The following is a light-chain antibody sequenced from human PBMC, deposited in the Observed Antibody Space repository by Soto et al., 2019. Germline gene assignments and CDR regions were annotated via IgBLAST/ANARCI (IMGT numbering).Light chain of an antibody. CDR3: QQYNNWPPTWT. CDR2: GAS. CDR1: QSVSSN. J-gene: IGKJ1*01. Sequence: EIVMTQSPATLSVSPGERATLSCRASQSVSSNLAWYQQKPGQAPRLLIYGASSRATGIPARFSGSGSGTEFTLTISSLQSEDFAVYYCQQYNNWPPTWTFRQETKVEIK. V-gene: IGKV3-15*01.